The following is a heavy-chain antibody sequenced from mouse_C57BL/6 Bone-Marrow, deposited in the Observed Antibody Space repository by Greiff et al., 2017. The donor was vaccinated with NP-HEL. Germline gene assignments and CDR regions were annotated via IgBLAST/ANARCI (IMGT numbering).Heavy chain of an antibody. V-gene: IGHV1-26*01. Sequence: VQLQQSGPELVKPGASVKISCKASGYTFTDYYMNWVKQSHGKSLEWIGDINPNNGGTSYNQQFKGKATLTVDRSSSTAYMELRSLTSEDSAVYYCARGELLWNYWWYFDVWGTGTTVAVSS. D-gene: IGHD2-1*01. CDR1: GYTFTDYY. CDR3: ARGELLWNYWWYFDV. J-gene: IGHJ1*03. CDR2: INPNNGGT.